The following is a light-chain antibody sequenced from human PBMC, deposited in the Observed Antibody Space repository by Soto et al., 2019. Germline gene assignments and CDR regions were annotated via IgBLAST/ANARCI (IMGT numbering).Light chain of an antibody. CDR1: QSVSNNY. CDR2: GAS. CDR3: QQYATSPLT. Sequence: EIVLTHFPGTLSLSPGERATLSCRASQSVSNNYLAWYQHKPGQAPRLVIFGASNRATGIPDRFSASGSGTEFTLTISRLEPEDVAVYYCQQYATSPLTFGHGTKVEI. J-gene: IGKJ1*01. V-gene: IGKV3-20*01.